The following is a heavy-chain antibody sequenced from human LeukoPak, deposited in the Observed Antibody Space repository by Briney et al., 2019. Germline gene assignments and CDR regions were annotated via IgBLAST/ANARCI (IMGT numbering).Heavy chain of an antibody. D-gene: IGHD5-18*01. J-gene: IGHJ4*02. CDR1: GGSISSGGYS. V-gene: IGHV4-30-2*01. CDR3: ASGGYSYGFDY. Sequence: SETLSLTCAVSGGSISSGGYSWSWIRQPPGKGLEWIGYIYHNGNTYYSPSLKSRVTISVDRSKNQLSLKLSSVTATDTAMYYCASGGYSYGFDYWGQGTLVTVSS. CDR2: IYHNGNT.